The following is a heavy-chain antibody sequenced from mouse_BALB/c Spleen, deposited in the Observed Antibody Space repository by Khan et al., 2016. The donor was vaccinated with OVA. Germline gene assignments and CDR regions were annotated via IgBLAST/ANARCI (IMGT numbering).Heavy chain of an antibody. V-gene: IGHV1S137*01. Sequence: QVRLQQSGPELVRPGVSVKISCKGSGYIFTDYAMHWVKQSHAKSLEWIGLISTYSGNTNYNQKFKGKATMTVDKSSSTAYMELARLTSEDSAVFYCERPAYDGYYDYWGQGTTLTVSS. CDR3: ERPAYDGYYDY. CDR1: GYIFTDYA. D-gene: IGHD2-3*01. CDR2: ISTYSGNT. J-gene: IGHJ2*01.